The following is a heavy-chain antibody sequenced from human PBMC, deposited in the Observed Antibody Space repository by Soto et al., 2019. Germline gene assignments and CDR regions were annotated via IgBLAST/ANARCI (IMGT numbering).Heavy chain of an antibody. D-gene: IGHD6-19*01. V-gene: IGHV3-30*18. CDR2: ISHDAKNA. J-gene: IGHJ4*02. CDR1: GFSFGNYG. CDR3: VKTDGGSGWGGDF. Sequence: QVQLVESGGGMVLPGRSLRLSCAAAGFSFGNYGMHWVRQAPGEGLEGVALISHDAKNAYYADSVQGRFTISRDNSKRMLYLQMNSLRPEYSGIDYCVKTDGGSGWGGDFSGQGTLLTVSS.